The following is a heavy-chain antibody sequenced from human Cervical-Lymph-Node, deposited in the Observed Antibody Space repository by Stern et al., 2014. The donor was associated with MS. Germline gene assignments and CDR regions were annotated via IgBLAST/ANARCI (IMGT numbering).Heavy chain of an antibody. CDR3: AHNFGPAGNLDNAFDI. CDR2: FYWNGDK. V-gene: IGHV2-5*01. J-gene: IGHJ3*02. CDR1: GFSLSTSGVS. Sequence: QVPLRESGPTLVKPTQTLTLTCTFSGFSLSTSGVSVARIRQPPGKALEWLALFYWNGDKRYNPSLKSRVTITKDTSENQVVLKMTSMAPVDTATYYCAHNFGPAGNLDNAFDIWGRGTMVTVSS. D-gene: IGHD6-13*01.